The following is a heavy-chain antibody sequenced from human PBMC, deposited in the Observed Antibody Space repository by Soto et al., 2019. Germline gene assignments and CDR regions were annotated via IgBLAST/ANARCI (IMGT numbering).Heavy chain of an antibody. D-gene: IGHD4-17*01. V-gene: IGHV3-30*18. CDR1: GFTFSSYC. CDR2: ISYDGSNK. CDR3: AKDNGDYWSWVEV. J-gene: IGHJ4*01. Sequence: LILSLAASGFTFSSYCMHWVRQAPGKGLEWVAVISYDGSNKYYADSVKGRFTISRDNSKNTLYLQMTSLRSEDTAVYYCAKDNGDYWSWVEVWGHGTLVTVCS.